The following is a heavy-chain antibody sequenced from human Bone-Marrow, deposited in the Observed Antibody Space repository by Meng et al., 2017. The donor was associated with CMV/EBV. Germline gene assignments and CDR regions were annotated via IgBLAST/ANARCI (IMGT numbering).Heavy chain of an antibody. CDR3: AKDEWEWEPLKGSHFDY. D-gene: IGHD1-26*01. J-gene: IGHJ4*02. Sequence: GGSLRLSCAASGFTFDDYGMSWVRQAPGKGLEWVSFIRYDGNNKYYIDSVKGRFTISRDNSKNMLYLQMDSLRPEDTAVYYCAKDEWEWEPLKGSHFDYWGQGTLVTFAS. V-gene: IGHV3-30*02. CDR2: IRYDGNNK. CDR1: GFTFDDYG.